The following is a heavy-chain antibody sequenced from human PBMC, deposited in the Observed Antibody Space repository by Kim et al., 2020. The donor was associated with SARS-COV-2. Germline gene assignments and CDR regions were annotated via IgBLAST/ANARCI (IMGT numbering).Heavy chain of an antibody. V-gene: IGHV3-48*03. Sequence: GGSLRLSCAASGFTFSSYEMNWVRQAPGKGLEWVSYISSSGSTIYYADSVKGRFTISRDNAKNSLYLQMNSLRAEDTAVYYCARAVMYYDFWSGYLLGFDYWGQGTLVTVSS. J-gene: IGHJ4*02. D-gene: IGHD3-3*01. CDR2: ISSSGSTI. CDR1: GFTFSSYE. CDR3: ARAVMYYDFWSGYLLGFDY.